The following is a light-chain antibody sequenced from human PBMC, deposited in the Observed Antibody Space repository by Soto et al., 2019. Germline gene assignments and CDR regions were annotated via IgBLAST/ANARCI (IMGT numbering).Light chain of an antibody. CDR2: DAS. J-gene: IGKJ5*01. CDR1: QDISDN. Sequence: DIQMPQAPSSLSASVGDRVTMTCQASQDISDNLNWYQHKEGEAPELLIYDASNLETGVPSRFSGRRSGTDFSLTINNLQPQDVATYYCQQFQNLPMTFGQGTRLEIK. V-gene: IGKV1-33*01. CDR3: QQFQNLPMT.